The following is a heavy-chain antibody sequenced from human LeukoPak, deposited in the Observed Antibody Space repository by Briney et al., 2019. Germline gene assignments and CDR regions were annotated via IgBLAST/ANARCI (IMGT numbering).Heavy chain of an antibody. V-gene: IGHV3-7*01. CDR2: IKQDGSEK. D-gene: IGHD3-3*01. CDR1: GFTFSSYW. Sequence: PGGSLRLSCAASGFTFSSYWMSWVRQAPGKGLEWVANIKQDGSEKYYVDSVKGRFTISRDNAKNSPYLQMNSLRAEDTAVYYCARDTGYDFWRESAFDIWGQGTMVTVSS. CDR3: ARDTGYDFWRESAFDI. J-gene: IGHJ3*02.